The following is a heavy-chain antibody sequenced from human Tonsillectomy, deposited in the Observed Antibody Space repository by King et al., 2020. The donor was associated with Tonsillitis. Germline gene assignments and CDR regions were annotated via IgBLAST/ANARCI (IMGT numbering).Heavy chain of an antibody. CDR2: IYTSGST. CDR1: GGSISSYY. CDR3: ARDREYCSGGSCYPYCDC. Sequence: VQLQESGPGLVKPSETLSLTCTVSGGSISSYYWSWIRQPAGKGLERIGRIYTSGSTNYNPSLKSRVTMSVDTSKNQFSLKLSSVTAADTAVYYCARDREYCSGGSCYPYCDCWGQGTLVTVSS. D-gene: IGHD2-15*01. V-gene: IGHV4-4*07. J-gene: IGHJ4*02.